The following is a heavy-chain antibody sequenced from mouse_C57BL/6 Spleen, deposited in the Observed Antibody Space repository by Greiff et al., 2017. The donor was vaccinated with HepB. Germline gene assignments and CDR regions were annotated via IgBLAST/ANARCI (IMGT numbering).Heavy chain of an antibody. D-gene: IGHD2-4*01. Sequence: VQLQESGAELVMPGASVKLSCKASGYTFTSYWMHWVKQRPGQGLEWIGEIDPSDSYTNYNQKFKGKSTLTVDKSSSTAYMQLSSLTSEDSAVYYCARVYDYGYYYAMDYWGQGTSVTVSS. J-gene: IGHJ4*01. CDR1: GYTFTSYW. CDR3: ARVYDYGYYYAMDY. V-gene: IGHV1-69*01. CDR2: IDPSDSYT.